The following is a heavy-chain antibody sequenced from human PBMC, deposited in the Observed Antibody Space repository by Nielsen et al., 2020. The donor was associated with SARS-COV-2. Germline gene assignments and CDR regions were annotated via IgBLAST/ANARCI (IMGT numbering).Heavy chain of an antibody. CDR2: ISYDAVNV. CDR3: ARGGGFYYGMDV. V-gene: IGHV3-30*03. Sequence: GESLKISCAASKFTFSTYGMHWVRQTPGKGLEWVAVISYDAVNVDYADSVKGRFTISRDNSKNRLYLQMHSLRHGDTAVYYCARGGGFYYGMDVWGQGTTVTVSS. D-gene: IGHD1-26*01. J-gene: IGHJ6*02. CDR1: KFTFSTYG.